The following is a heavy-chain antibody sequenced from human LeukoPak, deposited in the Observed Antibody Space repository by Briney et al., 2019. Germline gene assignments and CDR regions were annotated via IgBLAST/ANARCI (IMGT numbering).Heavy chain of an antibody. CDR2: ISHDGGNE. D-gene: IGHD3-10*01. J-gene: IGHJ4*02. V-gene: IGHV3-30*18. CDR3: AKDLYPYGSGSYLGY. CDR1: GFTLSSYG. Sequence: GRTLRLSCAGSGFTLSSYGMQWVRQAPGKGLEWVAVISHDGGNEYSANSVKGRFTISRDNSRNMLYLQMNSLRAEDTAVYYCAKDLYPYGSGSYLGYWGQGTLVTVSS.